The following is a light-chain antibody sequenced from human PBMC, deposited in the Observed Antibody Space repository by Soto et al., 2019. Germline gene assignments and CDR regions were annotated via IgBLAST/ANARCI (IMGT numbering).Light chain of an antibody. Sequence: AIRMTQSPSSFSASTGDRVTITCRASQGISSYLAWYQQNPGKAPKLLIYAASTLQSGVPSRFSGSGSGTAFTLTISCLQSEDFATYYCHQYYSDPQFTFGPGTKVDI. CDR1: QGISSY. J-gene: IGKJ3*01. V-gene: IGKV1-8*01. CDR3: HQYYSDPQFT. CDR2: AAS.